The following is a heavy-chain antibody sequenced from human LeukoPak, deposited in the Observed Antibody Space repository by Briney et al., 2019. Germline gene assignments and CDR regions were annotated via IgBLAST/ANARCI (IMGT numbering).Heavy chain of an antibody. CDR2: ISSSSSYI. V-gene: IGHV3-21*01. CDR1: GFTFSSYS. D-gene: IGHD2-2*01. J-gene: IGHJ6*03. CDR3: ARVGCSSTSCYYYYMDV. Sequence: GRSLRLSCAASGFTFSSYSMNWVRQAPGKGLEWVSSISSSSSYIYYADSVKGRFTISRDNAKNSLYLQMNSLRAEDTAVYYCARVGCSSTSCYYYYMDVWGKGTTVTVSS.